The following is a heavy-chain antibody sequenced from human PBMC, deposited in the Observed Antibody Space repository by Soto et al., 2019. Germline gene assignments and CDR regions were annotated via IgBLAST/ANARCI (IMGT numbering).Heavy chain of an antibody. V-gene: IGHV3-15*01. J-gene: IGHJ6*02. D-gene: IGHD2-15*01. CDR1: GFTFSNAW. Sequence: EVQLVESGGGLVKPGGSLRLSCAASGFTFSNAWMSWVRQAPGKGLEWVGRIKSKTDGGTTDYAAPVKGRFTISRDDSKNTLYLEMNSLKTEDTAVYYCTTDGRRYCSGGSCYWYYYYGMDVWGQGTTVTVSS. CDR2: IKSKTDGGTT. CDR3: TTDGRRYCSGGSCYWYYYYGMDV.